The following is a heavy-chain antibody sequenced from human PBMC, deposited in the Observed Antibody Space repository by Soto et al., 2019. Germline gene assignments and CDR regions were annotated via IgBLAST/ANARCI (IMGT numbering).Heavy chain of an antibody. CDR3: ASDTGTSIHN. J-gene: IGHJ4*02. CDR2: VFYTGTT. D-gene: IGHD2-21*01. V-gene: IGHV4-61*01. CDR1: GGPVSTESYY. Sequence: PSETLSLTCIVSGGPVSTESYYWSWMRQPPGKGLEWIGYVFYTGTTNYNPSLKSRVTVSVDTSKNQFSLKLSAMTAADTAVYFCASDTGTSIHNWGPGILVT.